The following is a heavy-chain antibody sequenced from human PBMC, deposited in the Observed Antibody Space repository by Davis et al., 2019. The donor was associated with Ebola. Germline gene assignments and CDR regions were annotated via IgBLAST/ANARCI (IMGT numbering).Heavy chain of an antibody. D-gene: IGHD1-26*01. Sequence: ASVKVSCKTSGYTFTDYYIHWMRQAPGQGLEWMGWSHPNGAATKYAQRFQGRVTMTRDTSISTAYVELSSLTSDDTAVYYCARDLSGDNILCPDYWGQGTLVTVSS. CDR1: GYTFTDYY. CDR3: ARDLSGDNILCPDY. CDR2: SHPNGAAT. V-gene: IGHV1-2*02. J-gene: IGHJ4*02.